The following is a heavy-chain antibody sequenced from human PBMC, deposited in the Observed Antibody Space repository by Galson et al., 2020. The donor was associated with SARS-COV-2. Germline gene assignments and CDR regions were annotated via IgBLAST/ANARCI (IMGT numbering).Heavy chain of an antibody. Sequence: GGSLRLSCAASGFSFSSYAMTWVRQAPGKGLEWVSLSNSVGTSYYADSVEGRFTISRDNSKNTLFLQMNSLRAEDSAMYYCAKTGDYYGSGTYYSYFYYMDVWGKGTTVTVSS. V-gene: IGHV3-23*01. J-gene: IGHJ6*03. CDR2: SNSVGTS. CDR3: AKTGDYYGSGTYYSYFYYMDV. D-gene: IGHD3-10*01. CDR1: GFSFSSYA.